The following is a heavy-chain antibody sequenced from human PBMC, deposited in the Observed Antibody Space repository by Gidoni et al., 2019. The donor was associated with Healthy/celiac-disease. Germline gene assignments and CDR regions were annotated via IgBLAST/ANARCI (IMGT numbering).Heavy chain of an antibody. J-gene: IGHJ3*02. D-gene: IGHD1-26*01. V-gene: IGHV3-72*01. CDR1: GFTFSDHY. CDR3: ARFVGSYLDAFDI. Sequence: EVQLVESGGGLVQPGGSLRLSCAASGFTFSDHYMDWVRQAPGKGLEWVGRTRNKANSYPTQYAASVKGRFLISGDYTKNSLFLQMNSVKTEDTAVYSCARFVGSYLDAFDIWGQGTMVTVSS. CDR2: TRNKANSYPT.